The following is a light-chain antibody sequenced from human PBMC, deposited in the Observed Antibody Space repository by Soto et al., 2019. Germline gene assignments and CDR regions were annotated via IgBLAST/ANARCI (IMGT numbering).Light chain of an antibody. CDR3: QQYENYPFT. V-gene: IGKV1-5*03. CDR2: KAS. Sequence: DIQMTQSPSTLSAYGGDRVTITCRASQSIRSWLAWYQQKPGKAPKVLIYKASSLESGVPSRFSGSGSGTEFTLTISSLQPDDFATYYCQQYENYPFTFGGGTKVEIK. CDR1: QSIRSW. J-gene: IGKJ4*01.